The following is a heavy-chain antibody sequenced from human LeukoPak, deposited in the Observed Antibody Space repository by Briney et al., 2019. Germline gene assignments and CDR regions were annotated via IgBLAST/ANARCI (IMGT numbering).Heavy chain of an antibody. D-gene: IGHD3-22*01. J-gene: IGHJ4*02. V-gene: IGHV3-30*18. Sequence: QPGRSLRLSCAASGFTFSSYGMHWVRQAPGKGLEWVAVISYDGSNKYYADSVKGRFTISRDNSKNTLYLQMNSLRVEDTAVYYCAKGYYYDSSGWVFDYWGQGTLVTVSS. CDR3: AKGYYYDSSGWVFDY. CDR2: ISYDGSNK. CDR1: GFTFSSYG.